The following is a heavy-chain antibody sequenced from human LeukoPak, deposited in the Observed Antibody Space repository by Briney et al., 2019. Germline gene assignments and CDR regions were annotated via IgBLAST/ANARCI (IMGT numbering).Heavy chain of an antibody. CDR2: IRYDGSNK. Sequence: GGSLRLSCAASGFTFSSYGMHWVRQAPGKGLEWVAFIRYDGSNKYYADSVKGRFTISRDNSKNTLYLQMNSLRAEDTAVYYCARPKGLYFDYWGQGTLVTVSS. J-gene: IGHJ4*02. CDR3: ARPKGLYFDY. CDR1: GFTFSSYG. V-gene: IGHV3-30*02.